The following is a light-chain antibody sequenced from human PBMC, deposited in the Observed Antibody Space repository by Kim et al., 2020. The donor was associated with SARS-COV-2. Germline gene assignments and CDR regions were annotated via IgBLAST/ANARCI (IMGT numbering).Light chain of an antibody. CDR3: QQYNNWPPGT. CDR2: GAS. V-gene: IGKV3-15*01. J-gene: IGKJ1*01. Sequence: SPGERATHSGRASQSVSSNLAWYQQKPGQAPRLLISGASTRATGIPARFSGSGSGTEFTLTISSLQSEDFAVYFCQQYNNWPPGTFGQGTKVDIK. CDR1: QSVSSN.